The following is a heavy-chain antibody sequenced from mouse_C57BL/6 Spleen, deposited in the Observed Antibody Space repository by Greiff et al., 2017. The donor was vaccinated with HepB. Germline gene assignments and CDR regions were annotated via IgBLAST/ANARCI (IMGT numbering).Heavy chain of an antibody. V-gene: IGHV1-81*01. J-gene: IGHJ4*01. CDR1: GYTFTSYG. Sequence: QVQLQQSGAELARPGASVKLSCKASGYTFTSYGISWVKQSTGQGLEWIGEIYPRSGNTYYNEKFKGKATLTADKSSSTAYMELRSLTSEDSAVYFCARRGDPYAMDYWGQGTSVTVSS. CDR2: IYPRSGNT. CDR3: ARRGDPYAMDY.